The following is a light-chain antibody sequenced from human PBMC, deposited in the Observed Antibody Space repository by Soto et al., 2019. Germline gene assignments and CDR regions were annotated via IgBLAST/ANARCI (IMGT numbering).Light chain of an antibody. CDR1: SSDVGGYNS. J-gene: IGLJ2*01. Sequence: QSALTQPASVSGSPGQSITISCTGTSSDVGGYNSVSWYQKHPGKAPKLMIYDVTNRPLGVSNRFSGSKSGNTASLTISGLQAEDEADYYCTSYTSSGTLVFGGGTKLTVL. V-gene: IGLV2-14*01. CDR3: TSYTSSGTLV. CDR2: DVT.